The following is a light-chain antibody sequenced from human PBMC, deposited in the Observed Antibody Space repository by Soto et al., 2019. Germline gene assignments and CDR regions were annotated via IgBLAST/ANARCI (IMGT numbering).Light chain of an antibody. CDR2: GAS. J-gene: IGKJ1*01. CDR3: QQHDTSPWT. CDR1: QSISSSY. V-gene: IGKV3-20*01. Sequence: EIVLTQSPGTLSLSPGERATLSCRASQSISSSYLAIAWYQQKPGQPPRLLIYGASSRATGIPDRFSGSGSATDLTLTISRLEPEDFAGYYCQQHDTSPWTFGQGTRVYSK.